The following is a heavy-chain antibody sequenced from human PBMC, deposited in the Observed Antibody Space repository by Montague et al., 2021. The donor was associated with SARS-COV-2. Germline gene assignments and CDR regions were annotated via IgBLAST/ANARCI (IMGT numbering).Heavy chain of an antibody. CDR2: IYYSGST. Sequence: TLSLTCTVSGGSISSGGYYWSWIRQHPGKGLEWIGYIYYSGSTYYNPSLKSRVTISVDTSKNQFSLKLSSVTAADTAVYYCARVTMVRGVMTNSNGFDYWGQGTLVTVSS. V-gene: IGHV4-31*03. D-gene: IGHD3-10*01. CDR3: ARVTMVRGVMTNSNGFDY. CDR1: GGSISSGGYY. J-gene: IGHJ4*02.